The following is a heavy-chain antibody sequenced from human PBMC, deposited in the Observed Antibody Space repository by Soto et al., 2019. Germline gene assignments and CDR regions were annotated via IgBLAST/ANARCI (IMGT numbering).Heavy chain of an antibody. J-gene: IGHJ4*01. CDR1: GFTFSNYW. V-gene: IGHV3-74*01. D-gene: IGHD6-6*01. Sequence: EVQLVESGGDLVQPGGSLRLSCAASGFTFSNYWVHWVRQVPGKGLVWVSRVNADGSSISYADSVMGRFTISRDNAKNTLYLHMNRLRVEDKALPYCASVGGVRSGSTSDILYWGQGTLVTVSS. CDR3: ASVGGVRSGSTSDILY. CDR2: VNADGSSI.